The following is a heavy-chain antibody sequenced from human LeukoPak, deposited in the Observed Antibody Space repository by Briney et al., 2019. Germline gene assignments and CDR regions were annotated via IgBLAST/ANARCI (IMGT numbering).Heavy chain of an antibody. CDR3: ARDYAWDSYGLVLDS. J-gene: IGHJ4*02. D-gene: IGHD3-16*02. Sequence: GGSLRLSCAASGFTFNDYYMSWIRQAPGEGLEWISYISGSGDRIYYADSVKGRFTISRHNAKNSLYLQLNSLRAGDTAVYYCARDYAWDSYGLVLDSWGQGTLVTVSS. V-gene: IGHV3-11*01. CDR1: GFTFNDYY. CDR2: ISGSGDRI.